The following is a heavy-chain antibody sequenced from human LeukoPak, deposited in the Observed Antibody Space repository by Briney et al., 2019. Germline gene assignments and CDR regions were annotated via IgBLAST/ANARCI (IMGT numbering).Heavy chain of an antibody. CDR3: ARSLGICGGDCYLDAFDI. V-gene: IGHV1-3*01. D-gene: IGHD2-21*02. CDR1: GYTFTSYA. Sequence: ASVKVSCKASGYTFTSYAMHWVRQAPGQRLEWMGWINAGNGNTKYSQKFQGRVTITRDTSASTAYMELSSLRSEDTAVYYCARSLGICGGDCYLDAFDIWGQGTMVTVSS. CDR2: INAGNGNT. J-gene: IGHJ3*02.